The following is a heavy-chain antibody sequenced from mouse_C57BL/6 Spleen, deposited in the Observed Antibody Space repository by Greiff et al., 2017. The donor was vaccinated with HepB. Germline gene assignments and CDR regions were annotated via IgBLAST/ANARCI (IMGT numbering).Heavy chain of an antibody. J-gene: IGHJ2*01. V-gene: IGHV1-26*01. CDR3: ARWSNFYYFDY. CDR1: GYTFTDYY. D-gene: IGHD2-5*01. Sequence: VQLQQSGPELVKPGASVKISCKASGYTFTDYYMNWVKQSHGKSLEWIGDINPNNGGTSYNQKFKGKATLTVDKSSSTAYMELRSLTSEDSAVYYCARWSNFYYFDYWGQGTTLTVSS. CDR2: INPNNGGT.